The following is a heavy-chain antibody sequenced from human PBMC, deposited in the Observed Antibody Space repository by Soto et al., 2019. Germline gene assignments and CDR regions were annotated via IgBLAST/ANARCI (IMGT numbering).Heavy chain of an antibody. Sequence: AGGSLRLSCAASGFTFSSYGMHWVRQAPGKGLEWVAVIWYDGSNKYYADSVKGRFTISRDNSKNTLYLQMNSLRAEDTAVYYCARPGYGYSYFDYWGQGTLVTVSS. CDR1: GFTFSSYG. J-gene: IGHJ4*02. V-gene: IGHV3-33*01. CDR3: ARPGYGYSYFDY. D-gene: IGHD5-18*01. CDR2: IWYDGSNK.